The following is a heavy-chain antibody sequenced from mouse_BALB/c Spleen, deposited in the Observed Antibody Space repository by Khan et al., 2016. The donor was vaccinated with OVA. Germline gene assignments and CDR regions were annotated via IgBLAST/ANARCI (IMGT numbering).Heavy chain of an antibody. CDR1: GYTFTTYW. CDR3: ARDRIDY. Sequence: QVQLQQSGAELAKPGASVKMSCKASGYTFTTYWMHWVKQRPGQGLEWIGYINPTSDYTDYNEKFKDQATLSADKSSSTAYMQLSSLTSEDAAVYYCARDRIDYWGQGTTLTVSS. CDR2: INPTSDYT. V-gene: IGHV1-7*01. J-gene: IGHJ2*01.